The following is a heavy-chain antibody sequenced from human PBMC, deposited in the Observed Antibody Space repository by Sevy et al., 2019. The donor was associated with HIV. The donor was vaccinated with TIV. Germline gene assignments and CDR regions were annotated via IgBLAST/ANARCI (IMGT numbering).Heavy chain of an antibody. CDR3: ARATDLVVVPAAYPEASYYYYYGMDV. CDR2: IIPIFGTA. V-gene: IGHV1-69*13. Sequence: AAVKVSCKASGGTFSSYAISWVGQAPGQGLEWMGGIIPIFGTANYAQKFQGRVTITADESTSTAYMELSSLRSEDTAVYYCARATDLVVVPAAYPEASYYYYYGMDVWGQGTMVTVSS. CDR1: GGTFSSYA. D-gene: IGHD2-2*01. J-gene: IGHJ6*02.